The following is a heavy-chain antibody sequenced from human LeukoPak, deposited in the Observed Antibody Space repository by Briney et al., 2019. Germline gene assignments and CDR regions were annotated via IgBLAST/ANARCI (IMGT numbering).Heavy chain of an antibody. CDR3: ARWSSSWENNWFDP. D-gene: IGHD6-13*01. V-gene: IGHV4-39*07. J-gene: IGHJ5*02. CDR1: SGSINSDSHY. Sequence: SETLSLTCTVSSGSINSDSHYWGWIRQPPGKGLEWIGSVYYKGTTQYNPSLKSRATMSVDTSNNRFSLSLTSATAADTGMYYCARWSSSWENNWFDPWGQGILVTVPS. CDR2: VYYKGTT.